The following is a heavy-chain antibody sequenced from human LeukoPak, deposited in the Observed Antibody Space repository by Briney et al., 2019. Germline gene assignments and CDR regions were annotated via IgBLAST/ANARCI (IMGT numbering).Heavy chain of an antibody. CDR2: IYNSGST. V-gene: IGHV4-59*01. Sequence: SETLSLTCTVSGGSISTYSWSWIRQPPGKGLEWIGYIYNSGSTNYNPSLKSRVTISVDTPKNQFSLKLSSVTAADTAVYYCARENSNSWYLDYWGQGTLVTVSS. J-gene: IGHJ4*02. D-gene: IGHD6-13*01. CDR1: GGSISTYS. CDR3: ARENSNSWYLDY.